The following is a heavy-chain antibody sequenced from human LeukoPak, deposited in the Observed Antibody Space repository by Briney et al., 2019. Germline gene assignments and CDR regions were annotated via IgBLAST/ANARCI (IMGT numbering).Heavy chain of an antibody. Sequence: PGGSLRLSCAVSGFTVSSNYMSWVRQPPGKGLEWVSGIYSGGSTYYADSVKGRFTISRDNSKNTLYLQMNSLRAEDTAVYYCAREVTTGGSFDYWGQGTLVTVSS. CDR2: IYSGGST. V-gene: IGHV3-53*01. D-gene: IGHD4-11*01. CDR1: GFTVSSNY. CDR3: AREVTTGGSFDY. J-gene: IGHJ4*02.